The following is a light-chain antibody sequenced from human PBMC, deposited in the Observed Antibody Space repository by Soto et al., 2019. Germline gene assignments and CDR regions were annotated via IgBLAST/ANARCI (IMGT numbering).Light chain of an antibody. CDR1: QSVSSSY. J-gene: IGKJ5*01. Sequence: EIVLTQSPGTLSLSPGERATLSCRASQSVSSSYLAWYQQKPGQAPRLLIYGTSTRATGIPARFSGSGSGTEFTLTISSLQSEDFAVYYCQQYGNWRITFGQGTRLEIK. CDR2: GTS. V-gene: IGKV3-20*01. CDR3: QQYGNWRIT.